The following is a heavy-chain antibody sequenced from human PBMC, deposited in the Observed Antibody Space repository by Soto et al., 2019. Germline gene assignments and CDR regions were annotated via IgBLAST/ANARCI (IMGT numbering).Heavy chain of an antibody. J-gene: IGHJ4*02. CDR2: ISYDGSNK. CDR3: AKRSTDSGYVFDY. V-gene: IGHV3-30*18. Sequence: GGSLRLSCAASGFTFSSYGFHWVRQAPGKGLEWVAVISYDGSNKYYADSVKGRFTISRDNSKNTLYLQMNSLRAEDTAVYYCAKRSTDSGYVFDYWGQGTLVTVSS. CDR1: GFTFSSYG. D-gene: IGHD5-12*01.